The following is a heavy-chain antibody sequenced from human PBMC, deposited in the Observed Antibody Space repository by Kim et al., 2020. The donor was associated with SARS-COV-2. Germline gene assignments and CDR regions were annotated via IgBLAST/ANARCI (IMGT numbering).Heavy chain of an antibody. V-gene: IGHV3-9*01. D-gene: IGHD3-3*02. J-gene: IGHJ4*02. Sequence: DSVKGRFTIARDNAKDSLYLQMNSLRAEDTALYYCAKEFIFRSNPRGGFDYWGQGTLVTVSS. CDR3: AKEFIFRSNPRGGFDY.